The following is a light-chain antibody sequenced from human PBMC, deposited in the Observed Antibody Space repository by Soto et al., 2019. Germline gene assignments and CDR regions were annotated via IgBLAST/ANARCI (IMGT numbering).Light chain of an antibody. Sequence: DSQMTQSPSSLSASVGDRVTITCRASQGIYNYLAWYQQKPGKVPKILIYAESSLVSGVPSRFSGSGSGTDFILTISSLQPEDVATYYCQKCNSAPFTFGPGTKVDIK. CDR3: QKCNSAPFT. J-gene: IGKJ3*01. CDR1: QGIYNY. V-gene: IGKV1-27*01. CDR2: AES.